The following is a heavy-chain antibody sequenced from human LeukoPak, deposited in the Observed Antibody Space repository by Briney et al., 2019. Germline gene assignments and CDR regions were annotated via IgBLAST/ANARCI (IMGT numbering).Heavy chain of an antibody. CDR2: IKQDGSEK. CDR3: ARDFSVAGTPIDY. J-gene: IGHJ4*02. CDR1: GFTFSSFW. V-gene: IGHV3-7*03. D-gene: IGHD6-19*01. Sequence: GGSLRLSCAASGFTFSSFWMSWVPPAPGKGREWVANIKQDGSEKYYVDSVKGRFTISRDNAKNSLYLQMNSLRAEDTAVYYCARDFSVAGTPIDYWGQGTLVTVSS.